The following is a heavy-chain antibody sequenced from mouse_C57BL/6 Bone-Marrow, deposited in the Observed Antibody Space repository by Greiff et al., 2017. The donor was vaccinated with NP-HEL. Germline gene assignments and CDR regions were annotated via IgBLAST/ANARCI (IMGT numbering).Heavy chain of an antibody. CDR3: ARGEDGYWYFDV. Sequence: EVQLQQSGPELVKPGASVKISCKAPGYTSTANSLTPLHPLPFPLLSFLFNINPNNCGTSYNQKFKGKATLTVDKSSSTAYMELRSLTSEDSAVYYCARGEDGYWYFDVWGTGTTVTVSS. CDR2: INPNNCGT. D-gene: IGHD2-3*01. CDR1: GYTSTANS. V-gene: IGHV1-26*01. J-gene: IGHJ1*03.